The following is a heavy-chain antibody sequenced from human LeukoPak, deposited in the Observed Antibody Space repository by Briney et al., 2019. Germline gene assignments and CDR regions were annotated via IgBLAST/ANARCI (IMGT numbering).Heavy chain of an antibody. CDR3: ARNLRILEWLSKGFDY. D-gene: IGHD3-3*01. CDR2: INHSGST. Sequence: PSETLSLTCAVYGGSFSGYYWSWIRQPPGKGLEWIGEINHSGSTNYNPSLKSRVTISVDTSKNQFSLKLSSVTAADTAVYYCARNLRILEWLSKGFDYWGQGTLVTVSS. V-gene: IGHV4-34*01. CDR1: GGSFSGYY. J-gene: IGHJ4*02.